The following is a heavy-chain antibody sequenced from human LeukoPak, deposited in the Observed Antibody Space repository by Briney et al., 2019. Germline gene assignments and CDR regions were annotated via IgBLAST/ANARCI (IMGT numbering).Heavy chain of an antibody. CDR1: GGSISSYY. CDR2: IYTSGST. D-gene: IGHD2-15*01. Sequence: SETLSLTCTVSGGSISSYYGSWIRQPAGKGLEWIGRIYTSGSTNYNPSLKSRVTMSVDTSKNQFSLKLSSVTAADTAVYYCARTYCSGGSCYSIIPPAFDIWGQGTMVTVSS. J-gene: IGHJ3*02. V-gene: IGHV4-4*07. CDR3: ARTYCSGGSCYSIIPPAFDI.